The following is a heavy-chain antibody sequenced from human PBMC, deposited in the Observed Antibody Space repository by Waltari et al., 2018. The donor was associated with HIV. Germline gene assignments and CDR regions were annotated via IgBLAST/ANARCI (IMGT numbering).Heavy chain of an antibody. Sequence: QVQLVQSGAEVKKPGASVKVSCKASGYTFTGYYMPWVRQAPGQGLEWMGWINPNSGGTNYAQKFQGRVTMTRDTSISTAYMELSRLRSDDTAVYYCARDIGAAAAGTGSGYWGQGTLVTVSS. D-gene: IGHD6-13*01. CDR2: INPNSGGT. V-gene: IGHV1-2*02. CDR1: GYTFTGYY. CDR3: ARDIGAAAAGTGSGY. J-gene: IGHJ4*02.